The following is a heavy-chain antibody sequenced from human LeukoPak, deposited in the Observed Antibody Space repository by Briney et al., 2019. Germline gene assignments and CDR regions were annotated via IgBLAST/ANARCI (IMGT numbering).Heavy chain of an antibody. D-gene: IGHD3-10*01. V-gene: IGHV3-33*06. CDR1: GFTFSKYG. CDR3: AKDSYGSGTTADY. J-gene: IGHJ4*02. Sequence: PGGSLRLSCAASGFTFSKYGMHWIRQAPGKGLECVAVIWSNGNNVYYVESVKGRFTISRDNSKNTLYLQMNSLRAEDTAVYYCAKDSYGSGTTADYWGQGTLVTVSS. CDR2: IWSNGNNV.